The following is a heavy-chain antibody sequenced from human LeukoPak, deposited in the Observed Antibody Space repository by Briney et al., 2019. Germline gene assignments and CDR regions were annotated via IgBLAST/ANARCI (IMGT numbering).Heavy chain of an antibody. Sequence: GGSLRLSCAASGFTFRNYGLHWVRQARGEGLEGVAVISYDGSNKYCADCVEGRFTISRDNSKTTLYLQMNRLRAEETAVYYCAKDVAAMASDAFDIWGQGTMVSVCS. V-gene: IGHV3-30*18. CDR3: AKDVAAMASDAFDI. D-gene: IGHD5-18*01. CDR1: GFTFRNYG. CDR2: ISYDGSNK. J-gene: IGHJ3*02.